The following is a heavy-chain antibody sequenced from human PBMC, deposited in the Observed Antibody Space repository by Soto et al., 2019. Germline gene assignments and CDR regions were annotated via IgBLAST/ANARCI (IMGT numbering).Heavy chain of an antibody. J-gene: IGHJ4*02. D-gene: IGHD1-26*01. CDR1: VFSFSSYA. CDR3: ADGGRYPYY. V-gene: IGHV3-23*01. Sequence: WWSLRLSCSASVFSFSSYAMGWVRQAPGKGLDWVSSISAGGDGTYYADSVKGRFTISRDNSKNTVYLQMSSLRADDTAVYYCADGGRYPYYWGPGTLVTVS. CDR2: ISAGGDGT.